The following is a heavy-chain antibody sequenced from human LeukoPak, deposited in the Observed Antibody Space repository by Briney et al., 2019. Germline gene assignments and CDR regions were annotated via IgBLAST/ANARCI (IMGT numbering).Heavy chain of an antibody. D-gene: IGHD3-22*01. V-gene: IGHV3-33*06. CDR1: GFTFSSYG. CDR3: AKDLVVYYYDSSGIDY. Sequence: PGGSLRLSCAPSGFTFSSYGMHWVRQAPGKGLEWVAVIWYDGSNKYYADSVKGRFPISRDHSKNTTYLQMNSLRAEDTAVYCCAKDLVVYYYDSSGIDYWGQGTLVTVSS. J-gene: IGHJ4*02. CDR2: IWYDGSNK.